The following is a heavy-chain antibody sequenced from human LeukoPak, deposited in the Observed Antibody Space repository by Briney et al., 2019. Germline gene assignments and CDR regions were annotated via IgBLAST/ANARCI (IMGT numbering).Heavy chain of an antibody. CDR3: ARGFQCHGDCYFDAIDI. CDR1: GFTFSNYG. D-gene: IGHD2-21*02. J-gene: IGHJ3*02. Sequence: GGSLSLSCEAAGFTFSNYGMHWVRQAPGKGLEWVAVIWSDGSNKYYADSVKGRFTISRDNSKNTLYLQMNSLRADDTAVYYCARGFQCHGDCYFDAIDIWGQGTLVIVSS. V-gene: IGHV3-33*01. CDR2: IWSDGSNK.